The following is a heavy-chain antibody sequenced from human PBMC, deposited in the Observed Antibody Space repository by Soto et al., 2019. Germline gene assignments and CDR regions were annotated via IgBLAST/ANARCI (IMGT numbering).Heavy chain of an antibody. CDR2: IVIGGGNT. V-gene: IGHV1-58*01. Sequence: QMQVVQSGPEVKNPGTAVRVSCKTSGFTFSRSAVQWVRQARGQGLEWIGWIVIGGGNTKSAQNLQDRLTNTRDMSTSTAYMELHSLRSEDTAVYYCAAELYSGGRCCSFDIWGQGTVVTGSS. CDR1: GFTFSRSA. J-gene: IGHJ3*02. CDR3: AAELYSGGRCCSFDI. D-gene: IGHD2-21*01.